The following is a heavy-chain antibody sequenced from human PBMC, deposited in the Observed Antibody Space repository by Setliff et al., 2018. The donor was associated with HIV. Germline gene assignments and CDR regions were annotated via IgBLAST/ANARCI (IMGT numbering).Heavy chain of an antibody. CDR2: ISGSGGST. CDR1: GFTFSNYA. D-gene: IGHD2-15*01. J-gene: IGHJ4*02. Sequence: GSLRLSCAASGFTFSNYAMSWVRQAPGKGLEWVSGISGSGGSTYYVDSVKGRFTISRDNSKNTLYLQMNSLGAADTAVYYCAKNIAGVCYSGLDYWGQGALVTVSS. V-gene: IGHV3-23*01. CDR3: AKNIAGVCYSGLDY.